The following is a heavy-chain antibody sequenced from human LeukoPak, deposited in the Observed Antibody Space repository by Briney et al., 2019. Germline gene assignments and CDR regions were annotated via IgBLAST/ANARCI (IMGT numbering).Heavy chain of an antibody. CDR1: GGSLSSSSYY. CDR3: AGRWSYYFDY. Sequence: SETLSLTCTVSGGSLSSSSYYWGWLRQPPGTGLEWIGSIYYSGSTYYNPALNIRVTISLDTSKNRFSLKLSSVTAADTAVYYCAGRWSYYFDYWGQGTLVTVAS. D-gene: IGHD1-26*01. CDR2: IYYSGST. V-gene: IGHV4-39*07. J-gene: IGHJ4*02.